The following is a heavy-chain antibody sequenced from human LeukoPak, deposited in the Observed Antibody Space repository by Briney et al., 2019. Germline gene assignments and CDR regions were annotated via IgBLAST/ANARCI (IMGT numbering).Heavy chain of an antibody. D-gene: IGHD5-24*01. J-gene: IGHJ4*02. Sequence: GALRLSCAASGFRFSIYTMSWVCQAPGKGLEWVAGIFGSGYNTYYADSVKGRFTISRDNSKNTLYLQMTSLRVEDTAIYYCAKDLLQGDGYWDIDSWGQGTLVSVSS. CDR3: AKDLLQGDGYWDIDS. CDR2: IFGSGYNT. CDR1: GFRFSIYT. V-gene: IGHV3-23*01.